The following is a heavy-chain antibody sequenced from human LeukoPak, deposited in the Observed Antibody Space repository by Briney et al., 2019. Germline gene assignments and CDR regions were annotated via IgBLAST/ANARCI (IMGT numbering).Heavy chain of an antibody. CDR3: ARVELYASGWYGSIDY. Sequence: GGSLRLSCAASGFTFSSYGMHWLPQAQGKGLEWVAVISYDGTNKYYADSVRGRFTISRDNSKNTLYLQMDSLRTEDTAVYNCARVELYASGWYGSIDYWGQGTLVAVSS. CDR1: GFTFSSYG. CDR2: ISYDGTNK. J-gene: IGHJ4*02. D-gene: IGHD6-19*01. V-gene: IGHV3-30*03.